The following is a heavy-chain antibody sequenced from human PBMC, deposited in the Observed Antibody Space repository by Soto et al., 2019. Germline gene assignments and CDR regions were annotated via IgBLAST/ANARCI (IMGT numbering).Heavy chain of an antibody. D-gene: IGHD4-17*01. J-gene: IGHJ5*02. Sequence: SETLSLTCTVSGCSISSYYWSWIRQPPGKGLEWIGYIYYSGSTNYNPSLKSRVTISLDTSKNQFSLKLSSVTAADTAVYYCARETYGDYVGYLDPWGQGTLVTVSS. CDR1: GCSISSYY. CDR3: ARETYGDYVGYLDP. CDR2: IYYSGST. V-gene: IGHV4-59*01.